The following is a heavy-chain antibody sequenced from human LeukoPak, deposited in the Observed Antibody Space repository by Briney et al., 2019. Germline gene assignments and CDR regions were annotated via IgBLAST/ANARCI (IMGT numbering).Heavy chain of an antibody. CDR1: GFTFTDYY. CDR3: ARADCSSTRCYEFDY. CDR2: ISSSGSPI. J-gene: IGHJ4*02. Sequence: GGSLRLSCAASGFTFTDYYMSWIRQAPGKGLDWVSYISSSGSPISYAGSVKGRFTISRDNAKNSLYLQMKSLRVEDTAVYYCARADCSSTRCYEFDYWGQGTLVIVSS. V-gene: IGHV3-11*01. D-gene: IGHD2-2*01.